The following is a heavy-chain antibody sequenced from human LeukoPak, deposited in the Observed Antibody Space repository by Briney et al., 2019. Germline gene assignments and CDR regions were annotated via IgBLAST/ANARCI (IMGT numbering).Heavy chain of an antibody. CDR3: ARAMGSSGTIDY. CDR1: GGTFSSYA. Sequence: GASVKVSCKASGGTFSSYAISWVRQAPGQGLEWMGGIIPIFGTANYVQKFQGRVTITADKSTSTAYMELSSLRSEDTAVYYCARAMGSSGTIDYWGQGTLVTVSS. J-gene: IGHJ4*02. CDR2: IIPIFGTA. V-gene: IGHV1-69*06. D-gene: IGHD6-19*01.